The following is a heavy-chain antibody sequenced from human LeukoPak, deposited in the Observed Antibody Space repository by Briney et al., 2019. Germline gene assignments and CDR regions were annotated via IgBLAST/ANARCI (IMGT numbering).Heavy chain of an antibody. D-gene: IGHD1-26*01. Sequence: SETLSLTCTVSGDSVSSSSYYWGWIRQPPGKGLEWIGSIYFTGSTYYNPSLKSRVTISVDTSKNQFSLKLSSVTAADTAVYYCARGWYSNYYMDVWGKGTTVTVSS. CDR3: ARGWYSNYYMDV. CDR1: GDSVSSSSYY. CDR2: IYFTGST. V-gene: IGHV4-39*07. J-gene: IGHJ6*03.